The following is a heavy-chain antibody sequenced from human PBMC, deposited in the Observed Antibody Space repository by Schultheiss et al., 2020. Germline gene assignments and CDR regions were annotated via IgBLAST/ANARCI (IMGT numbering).Heavy chain of an antibody. V-gene: IGHV4-61*08. CDR1: GGSITSGGYY. CDR3: ARDLAVTIALDY. Sequence: SETLSLTCTVSGGSITSGGYYWSWIRQPPGKGLEWIGYIYYSGSTNYNPSLKSRVTISVDTSKNQFSLKLSSVTAADTAVYYCARDLAVTIALDYWGQGTLVTGSS. D-gene: IGHD3-10*01. J-gene: IGHJ4*02. CDR2: IYYSGST.